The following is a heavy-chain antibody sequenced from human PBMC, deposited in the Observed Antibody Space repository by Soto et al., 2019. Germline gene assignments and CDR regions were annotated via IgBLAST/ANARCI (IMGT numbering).Heavy chain of an antibody. CDR3: ARARGTDCSGGTCFWFDP. J-gene: IGHJ5*02. D-gene: IGHD2-15*01. CDR2: ISTTSRTI. V-gene: IGHV3-48*02. CDR1: GFSFSNYN. Sequence: EVHLVESGGGLVQPGGSLRLSCAASGFSFSNYNMNWVRQAPGKGLEYVSYISTTSRTIYYADSVKGRFTISRDNAKNSLYLQMNSLRDDDTAVYYCARARGTDCSGGTCFWFDPWGQGTLVTVSS.